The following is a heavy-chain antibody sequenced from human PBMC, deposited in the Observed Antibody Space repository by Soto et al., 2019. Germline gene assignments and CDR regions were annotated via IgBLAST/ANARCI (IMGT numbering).Heavy chain of an antibody. CDR1: GYTFTSYV. D-gene: IGHD6-13*01. J-gene: IGHJ6*02. CDR2: ISAYNGNT. V-gene: IGHV1-18*01. Sequence: QVQLVQSGAEVKKPGASVKVSCKASGYTFTSYVISWVRQAPGQGLEWMGWISAYNGNTNYAQKLQGRVTMTTDTSTSAAYMELRSLRSDDTAVYYCASYREQLVLYGMDVWGQGTTVTVSS. CDR3: ASYREQLVLYGMDV.